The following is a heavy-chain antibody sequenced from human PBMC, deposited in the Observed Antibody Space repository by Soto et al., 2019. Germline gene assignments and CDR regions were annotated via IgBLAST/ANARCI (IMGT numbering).Heavy chain of an antibody. Sequence: GSRRLSCEAPGFTFRTYGMHWVRQAPGKGLEWVALIWYDGSYKTYADSVKGRFTISRDNSKNTLYLQMNSLRAEDTAVYYCAREDIVVVVAARRYGMDVWGQGT. D-gene: IGHD2-15*01. V-gene: IGHV3-33*01. CDR3: AREDIVVVVAARRYGMDV. CDR1: GFTFRTYG. J-gene: IGHJ6*02. CDR2: IWYDGSYK.